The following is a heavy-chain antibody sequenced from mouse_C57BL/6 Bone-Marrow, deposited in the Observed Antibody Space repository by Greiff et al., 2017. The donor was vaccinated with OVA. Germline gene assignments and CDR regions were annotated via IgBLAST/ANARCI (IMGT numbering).Heavy chain of an antibody. Sequence: QVQLKQPGAELVKPGASVKLSCKASGYTFTSYWMHWVKQRPGQGLEWIGMIHPNSGSTNYNEKFKSKATLTVDKSSSTAYMQLSSLTSEDSAVYYCEIYYYGSTGYWGQGTTLTVSS. CDR2: IHPNSGST. D-gene: IGHD1-1*01. J-gene: IGHJ2*01. CDR1: GYTFTSYW. V-gene: IGHV1-64*01. CDR3: EIYYYGSTGY.